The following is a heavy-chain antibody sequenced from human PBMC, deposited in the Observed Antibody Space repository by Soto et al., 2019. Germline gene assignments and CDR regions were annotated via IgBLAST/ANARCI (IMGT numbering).Heavy chain of an antibody. CDR3: ALWFGGQRRMDV. CDR1: GHSVNTDSYF. J-gene: IGHJ6*02. V-gene: IGHV4-61*01. CDR2: ICYSGST. Sequence: SETLSLTCIVSGHSVNTDSYFWTWIRQPPGKGLEWIGYICYSGSTNYNPSLKSRVTISVDTSKNQFSLKLSSVTAADTAVYYCALWFGGQRRMDVWGQGTTVTVSS. D-gene: IGHD3-10*01.